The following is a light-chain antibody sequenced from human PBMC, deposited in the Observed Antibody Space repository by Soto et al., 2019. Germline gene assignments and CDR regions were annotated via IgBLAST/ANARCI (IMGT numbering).Light chain of an antibody. Sequence: QSALTQPASVSGSPGQSITISCTGTSSDVGGYNYVSWYQQHPGKAPKLMIYDVSNRPSGVSNRFSCSKSGNTATLTISGLQADDEGEYYCSSYTSSSTRVFGGGTKLTVL. CDR1: SSDVGGYNY. V-gene: IGLV2-14*01. CDR3: SSYTSSSTRV. J-gene: IGLJ2*01. CDR2: DVS.